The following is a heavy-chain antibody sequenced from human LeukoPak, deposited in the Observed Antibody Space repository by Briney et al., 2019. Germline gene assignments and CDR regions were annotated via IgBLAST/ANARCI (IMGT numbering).Heavy chain of an antibody. D-gene: IGHD6-19*01. Sequence: GGSLRLSCAASGFTFSSYGMHWVRQVPGKGLEWVAVIWYDGSNKYYADSVKGRFTISRDNSKNTLYLQMNSLRAEDTAVYYCARGGYSSGWHKEYYSDYWGQGTLVTVSS. CDR3: ARGGYSSGWHKEYYSDY. J-gene: IGHJ4*02. CDR1: GFTFSSYG. V-gene: IGHV3-33*01. CDR2: IWYDGSNK.